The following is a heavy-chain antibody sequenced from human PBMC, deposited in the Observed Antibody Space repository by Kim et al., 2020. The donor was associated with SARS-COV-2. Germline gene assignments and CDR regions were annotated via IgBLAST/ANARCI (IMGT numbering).Heavy chain of an antibody. Sequence: SETLSLTCTVSGGSIRSSAYYWVWFRQPPGKGLEWIGTIYFGGKTYYNPSLKSRVTMSVDTSKNQFSLRLNTVTAADTAVYYCARRGSGWYYFDYWGQGALVTVSS. J-gene: IGHJ4*02. CDR3: ARRGSGWYYFDY. V-gene: IGHV4-39*01. D-gene: IGHD6-19*01. CDR1: GGSIRSSAYY. CDR2: IYFGGKT.